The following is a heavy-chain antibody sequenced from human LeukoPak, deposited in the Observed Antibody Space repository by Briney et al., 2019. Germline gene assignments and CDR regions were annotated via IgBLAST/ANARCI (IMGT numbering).Heavy chain of an antibody. CDR3: AREGSSHDAFDI. D-gene: IGHD3-10*01. CDR2: IYSGGTT. CDR1: GFTVSDNY. Sequence: GGSLRLSCAASGFTVSDNYMSWVRQAPGKGLEWVSLIYSGGTTDYADSVKGRFTISRDNSKNTLYLQMNSLRANDTALYYCAREGSSHDAFDIWGQGTVVTVSS. J-gene: IGHJ3*02. V-gene: IGHV3-53*01.